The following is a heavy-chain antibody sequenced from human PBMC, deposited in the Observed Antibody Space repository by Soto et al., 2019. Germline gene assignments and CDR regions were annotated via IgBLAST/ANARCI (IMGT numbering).Heavy chain of an antibody. CDR1: GFTCSDHY. Sequence: PGGSLRLSCAASGFTCSDHYMDWVRQAPGKGLEWVGRVRNKANSDTTEYAASVKGRFTISRDDSRNSLFLHMNSLKTEDTALYYCARSYPARPSYSDFWGQGTLVTVSS. D-gene: IGHD2-2*02. CDR2: VRNKANSDTT. J-gene: IGHJ4*02. CDR3: ARSYPARPSYSDF. V-gene: IGHV3-72*01.